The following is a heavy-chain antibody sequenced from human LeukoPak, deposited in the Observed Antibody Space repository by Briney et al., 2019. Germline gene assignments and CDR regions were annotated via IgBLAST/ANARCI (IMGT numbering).Heavy chain of an antibody. J-gene: IGHJ2*01. CDR1: GDSLSGFY. CDR2: IYFSGST. V-gene: IGHV4-59*01. D-gene: IGHD5-24*01. CDR3: ARLGRDGYTHWYFDL. Sequence: SETLSLTCTVSGDSLSGFYWSWVRQPPGKGLECIGSIYFSGSTNYNPSLKSRVTMSVDTSENQFSLWLRSVTAADTAVYYCARLGRDGYTHWYFDLRGRGALVAVSS.